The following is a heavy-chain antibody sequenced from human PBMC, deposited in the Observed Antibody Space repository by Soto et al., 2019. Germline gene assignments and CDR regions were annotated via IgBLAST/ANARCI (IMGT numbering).Heavy chain of an antibody. V-gene: IGHV1-46*01. CDR1: GYTFTSYY. CDR2: INPRGGST. D-gene: IGHD6-19*01. J-gene: IGHJ4*02. Sequence: QVQLVQSGAEVKKPGASVKVSCKASGYTFTSYYMHWVRQAPGQGLEWMGIINPRGGSTSYAQKFQGRVTMTRDTSTSTVYMELSSVRSEDTAVYYCASNLGWSSGWYNWGQGTLVTVSS. CDR3: ASNLGWSSGWYN.